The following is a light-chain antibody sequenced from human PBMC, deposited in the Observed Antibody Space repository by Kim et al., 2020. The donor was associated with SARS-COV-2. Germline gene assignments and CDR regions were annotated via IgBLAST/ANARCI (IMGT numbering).Light chain of an antibody. Sequence: LSLSAGERATLSRRASQSVSSYLAWYQQKPGQAPRLLIYDASNRATGIPARFSGSGSGTDFTLTISSLEPEDFAVYYCQQRSNLWTFGQGTKVDIK. J-gene: IGKJ1*01. V-gene: IGKV3-11*01. CDR1: QSVSSY. CDR3: QQRSNLWT. CDR2: DAS.